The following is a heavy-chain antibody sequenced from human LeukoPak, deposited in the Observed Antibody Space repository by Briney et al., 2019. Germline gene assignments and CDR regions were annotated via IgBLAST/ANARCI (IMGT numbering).Heavy chain of an antibody. CDR1: GFTYSSYS. V-gene: IGHV3-23*01. CDR2: SSGSGGST. J-gene: IGHJ5*02. CDR3: AKDRGTIFGVVNPPNWFDP. D-gene: IGHD3-3*01. Sequence: PGRSLRLSCAASGFTYSSYSMNLVRQAAGKGLEWVSASSGSGGSTYYADSVKGRFTISRDNSKNTLYLQMNSLRAEDTAVHYCAKDRGTIFGVVNPPNWFDPWGQGTLVTVSS.